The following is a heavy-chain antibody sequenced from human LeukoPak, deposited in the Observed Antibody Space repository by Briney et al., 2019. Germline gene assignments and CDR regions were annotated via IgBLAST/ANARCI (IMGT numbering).Heavy chain of an antibody. J-gene: IGHJ3*02. V-gene: IGHV4-38-2*02. Sequence: SETLSLTCTVSGYSISSGYYWGWIRQPPGKGLEWIGSIYHSGSTYYNPSLKSRVTISVDTSKNQFSLKLSSVTAADTAVYYCARLKWPSAGRVRGYWIKNAFDIWGQGTMVTVSS. D-gene: IGHD3-22*01. CDR1: GYSISSGYY. CDR3: ARLKWPSAGRVRGYWIKNAFDI. CDR2: IYHSGST.